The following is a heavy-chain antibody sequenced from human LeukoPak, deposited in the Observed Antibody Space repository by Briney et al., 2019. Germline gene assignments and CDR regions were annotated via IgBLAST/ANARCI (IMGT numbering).Heavy chain of an antibody. V-gene: IGHV4-59*01. CDR2: IYYSGST. D-gene: IGHD3-3*01. Sequence: SETLSLTCTVSGGSISSYYWSWIRQPPGKGLEWIGYIYYSGSTNYNPSLKSRVTISVDTSKNQFSLKLSSVTAADTAVYYCGGGVILEWLRLPPDVWGQGTTVTVSS. J-gene: IGHJ6*02. CDR3: GGGVILEWLRLPPDV. CDR1: GGSISSYY.